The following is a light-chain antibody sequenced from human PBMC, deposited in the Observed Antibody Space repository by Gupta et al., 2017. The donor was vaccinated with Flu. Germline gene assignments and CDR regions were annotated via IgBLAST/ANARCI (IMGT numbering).Light chain of an antibody. CDR1: TSNIGSDY. CDR2: RNS. V-gene: IGLV1-47*01. CDR3: AAWDDSRSVWV. Sequence: QSVLTQPPSAAGTPGQRVTIACSGSTSNIGSDYVYWYQQLPGTAPKLLVYRNSRRTSGIPDRFSGSNCGTSASLAISGLRSEDEADYYCAAWDDSRSVWVFGGGTKLTVL. J-gene: IGLJ3*02.